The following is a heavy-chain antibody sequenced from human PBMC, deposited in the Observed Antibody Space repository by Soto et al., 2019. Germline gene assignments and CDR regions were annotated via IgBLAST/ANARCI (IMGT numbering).Heavy chain of an antibody. CDR3: ARDLGSTNYYFDY. V-gene: IGHV3-33*01. J-gene: IGHJ4*02. CDR1: GFTFSSYG. CDR2: IWYDGSKK. D-gene: IGHD1-1*01. Sequence: QVQLVESGGGVVQPGRSLRLSCVTSGFTFSSYGMHWVRQAPGKGLEWVAVIWYDGSKKYYADFVKGRFTISRDYXKNTLYLQMNSLRAEDTAVYYCARDLGSTNYYFDYWGLGTLVIVSS.